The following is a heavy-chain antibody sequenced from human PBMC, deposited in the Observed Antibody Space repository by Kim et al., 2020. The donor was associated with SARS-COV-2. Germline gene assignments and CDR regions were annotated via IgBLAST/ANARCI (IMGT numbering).Heavy chain of an antibody. CDR1: GGSVNSPSHY. CDR2: VYYSGIT. V-gene: IGHV4-39*01. CDR3: ARLDLSIDQYNYGLDV. Sequence: SETLSLTCTVSGGSVNSPSHYWAWIRQPPGKGLEWIGTVYYSGITYYIPSLSDRVTMSVDSSKNQFSLTLSFVTAAYTAVYFCARLDLSIDQYNYGLDVWGQGTKVTVSS. J-gene: IGHJ6*02. D-gene: IGHD2-15*01.